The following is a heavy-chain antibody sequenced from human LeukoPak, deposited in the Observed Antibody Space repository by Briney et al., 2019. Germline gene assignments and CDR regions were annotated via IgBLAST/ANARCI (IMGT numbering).Heavy chain of an antibody. Sequence: PGGSLRLSCAASGFTFDDYAMHWVRQAPGKGLEWVSGISWNSGSIGYADSVKGRFTISRDNAKNSLYLQMNSLRAEDTALYYCAKDTTRKEWELPYFDYWGQGTLVTVSS. V-gene: IGHV3-9*01. CDR3: AKDTTRKEWELPYFDY. J-gene: IGHJ4*02. CDR1: GFTFDDYA. CDR2: ISWNSGSI. D-gene: IGHD1-26*01.